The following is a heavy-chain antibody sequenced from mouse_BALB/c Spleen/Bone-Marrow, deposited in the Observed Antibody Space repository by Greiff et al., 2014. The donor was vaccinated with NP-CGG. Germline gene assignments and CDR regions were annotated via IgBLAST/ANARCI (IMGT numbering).Heavy chain of an antibody. Sequence: SVKMSCKASGYTFTSFWLHWVKQRPGQGLDWIGYINPPTDYTASNQKFRYNATLTADKSSSTAYMQLSSLTSEDAAVYYCTRWPYYVKNYWGQGTSVTVSS. CDR1: GYTFTSFW. CDR2: INPPTDYT. V-gene: IGHV1-4*01. J-gene: IGHJ4*01. CDR3: TRWPYYVKNY.